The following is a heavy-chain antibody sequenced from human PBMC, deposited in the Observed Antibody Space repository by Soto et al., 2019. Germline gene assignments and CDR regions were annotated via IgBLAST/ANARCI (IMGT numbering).Heavy chain of an antibody. Sequence: PSETLSLTCTVSGGSISSSSYYWGWIRQPPGKGLEWIGSIYYSGSTYYNPSLKSRVTISVDTSKNQFSLKLSSVTAADTAVYYCASLGRHNYYDSSGYYYGMDVWGQGTTVTVSS. CDR2: IYYSGST. J-gene: IGHJ6*02. V-gene: IGHV4-39*01. CDR3: ASLGRHNYYDSSGYYYGMDV. D-gene: IGHD3-22*01. CDR1: GGSISSSSYY.